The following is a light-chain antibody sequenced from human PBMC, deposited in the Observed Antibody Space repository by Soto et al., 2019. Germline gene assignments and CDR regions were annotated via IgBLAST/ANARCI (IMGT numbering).Light chain of an antibody. Sequence: QSVLTQPASVSGSPGQSITISCTGTSSDVGGYNYVSWYQQHPGKAPKLMIYEVSKRPSGVSNRFSGSKSGNTASLTISGLQAEDEADYYCSSYTGIGTLVLGGGTKVTVL. V-gene: IGLV2-14*01. J-gene: IGLJ2*01. CDR3: SSYTGIGTLV. CDR2: EVS. CDR1: SSDVGGYNY.